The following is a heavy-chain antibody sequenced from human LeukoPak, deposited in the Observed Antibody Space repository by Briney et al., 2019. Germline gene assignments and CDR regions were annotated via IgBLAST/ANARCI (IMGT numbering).Heavy chain of an antibody. Sequence: GGSLGLSCAASGFDFSSNWMHWVRHAPGQGLVWVSRIKGDGISTNYADSVKGRFTISRDIAKNTLYLQMNSLRAEDTGVYYCAKDHYWSIDYWGRGTLVTVSS. CDR1: GFDFSSNW. CDR2: IKGDGIST. CDR3: AKDHYWSIDY. J-gene: IGHJ4*02. D-gene: IGHD3-3*01. V-gene: IGHV3-74*01.